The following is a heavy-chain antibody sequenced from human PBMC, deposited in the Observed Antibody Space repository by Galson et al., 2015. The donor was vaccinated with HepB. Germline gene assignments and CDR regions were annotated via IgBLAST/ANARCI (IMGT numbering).Heavy chain of an antibody. Sequence: SLRLSCAASGFTFSSYAMHWVRQAPGKGLEWVAVISYDGSNKYYADSVKGRFTISRDNSKNTLYLQMNSLRAEDTAVYYCARDRARPGYFDYWGQGTLVTVSS. CDR1: GFTFSSYA. CDR3: ARDRARPGYFDY. V-gene: IGHV3-30-3*01. CDR2: ISYDGSNK. D-gene: IGHD6-6*01. J-gene: IGHJ4*02.